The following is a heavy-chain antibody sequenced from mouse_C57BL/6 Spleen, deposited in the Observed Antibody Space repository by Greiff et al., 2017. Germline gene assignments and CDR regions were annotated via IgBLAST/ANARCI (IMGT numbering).Heavy chain of an antibody. CDR2: IRSGGGYI. CDR3: TSDEYFDSLEF. Sequence: EVQVVESGEGLVKPGGSLKLSCAASGFTFSSYGMSWVRQTPEKRLEWVAHIRSGGGYIYYADSVKGRFTISRDNARNTLYLQMSSLKSEDTAMYYCTSDEYFDSLEFWGPGTAVTVSS. D-gene: IGHD2-10*02. J-gene: IGHJ1*01. V-gene: IGHV5-9-1*02. CDR1: GFTFSSYG.